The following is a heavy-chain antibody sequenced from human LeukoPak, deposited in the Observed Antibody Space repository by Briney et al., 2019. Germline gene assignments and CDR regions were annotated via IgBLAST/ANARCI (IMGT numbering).Heavy chain of an antibody. CDR3: AKDLHYYDSSGILDY. V-gene: IGHV3-23*01. CDR2: ISGGGGST. D-gene: IGHD3-22*01. Sequence: GGSLRLSCAASGFTFSSYAMSWVRQAPGKGLEWVSVISGGGGSTYYADSVKGRFTISRDISKNTLYLQMNSLRAEDTAVYYCAKDLHYYDSSGILDYWGQGTLVTVSS. J-gene: IGHJ4*02. CDR1: GFTFSSYA.